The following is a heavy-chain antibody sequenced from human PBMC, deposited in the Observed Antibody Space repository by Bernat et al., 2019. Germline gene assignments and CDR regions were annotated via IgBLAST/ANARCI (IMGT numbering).Heavy chain of an antibody. CDR2: ISPNSGGT. V-gene: IGHV1-2*04. CDR1: GYSFTGYY. Sequence: QVQLVQSGAEVKKPGASVKVSCKASGYSFTGYYMHWVRQAPGQGLGWVGWISPNSGGTNYAQKFQGWVTMTRETSISTAYMELSRLRSDDTAVYYCARVRTYYYDSSGWGDAFDIWGQGTMVTVSS. D-gene: IGHD3-22*01. J-gene: IGHJ3*02. CDR3: ARVRTYYYDSSGWGDAFDI.